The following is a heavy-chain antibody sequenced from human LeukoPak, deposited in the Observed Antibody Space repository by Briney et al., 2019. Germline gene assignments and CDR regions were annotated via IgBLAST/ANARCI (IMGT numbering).Heavy chain of an antibody. V-gene: IGHV3-11*01. D-gene: IGHD3-3*01. J-gene: IGHJ6*03. CDR1: GFTFSDYY. CDR3: ARGITIFGVADYYMDV. CDR2: ISSSGSTI. Sequence: GGSLRLSCAASGFTFSDYYMSWIRQAPGQGLEWVAYISSSGSTIYYADSVKGRFTISRDNAKNSLYLQMNSLRAEDTDVYYCARGITIFGVADYYMDVWGKGTTVTVSS.